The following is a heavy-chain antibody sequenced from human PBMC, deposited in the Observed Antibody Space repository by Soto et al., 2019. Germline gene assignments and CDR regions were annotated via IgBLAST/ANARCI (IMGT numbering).Heavy chain of an antibody. V-gene: IGHV3-23*01. CDR1: GFTFSSYA. CDR3: AKGLVQYVVVNDYYGMDA. J-gene: IGHJ6*02. D-gene: IGHD2-21*01. CDR2: ISGSGGGT. Sequence: GGSLRLSCAASGFTFSSYAMSWVRQAPGKGLEWVSAISGSGGGTYYADSMKGRFTISRDNSKNTLYLQMNSLRAEDTAVYYCAKGLVQYVVVNDYYGMDAWGHGPTVTVSS.